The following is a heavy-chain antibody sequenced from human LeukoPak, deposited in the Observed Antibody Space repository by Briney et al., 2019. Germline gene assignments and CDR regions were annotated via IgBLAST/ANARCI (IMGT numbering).Heavy chain of an antibody. CDR1: GDSVSSNSAA. J-gene: IGHJ3*02. D-gene: IGHD7-27*01. CDR3: ARGTGAFLSSLMGSIWGAFDI. CDR2: TYYRSKWYN. Sequence: SQTLSLTCAISGDSVSSNSAAWNWIRQSPSRGLEWLGRTYYRSKWYNDYAVSVKSRITINPDTSKNQFSLQLNSVTPEDTAVYYCARGTGAFLSSLMGSIWGAFDIWGQGTMVTVSS. V-gene: IGHV6-1*01.